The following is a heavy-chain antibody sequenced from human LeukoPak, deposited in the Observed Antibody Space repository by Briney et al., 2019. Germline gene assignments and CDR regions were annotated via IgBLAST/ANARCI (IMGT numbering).Heavy chain of an antibody. Sequence: SETLSLTCTVSGGSISSGGYYWSWIRQPPGKGLEWIGEIYHSGSTNYNPSLKSRVTISVDKSKNQFSLKLSSVTAADTAVYYCASIYGSGSYYPDYWGQGTLVTVSS. J-gene: IGHJ4*02. CDR3: ASIYGSGSYYPDY. CDR2: IYHSGST. V-gene: IGHV4-61*05. D-gene: IGHD3-10*01. CDR1: GGSISSGGYY.